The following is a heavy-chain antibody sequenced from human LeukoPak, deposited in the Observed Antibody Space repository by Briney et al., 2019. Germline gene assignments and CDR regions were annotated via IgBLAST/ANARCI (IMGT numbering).Heavy chain of an antibody. CDR1: GGTFSSYG. J-gene: IGHJ4*02. D-gene: IGHD1-7*01. V-gene: IGHV1-69*05. CDR2: IIPIFGTA. CDR3: ARVTGTEGDYFDY. Sequence: GASVKVSCTATGGTFSSYGISWLRQAPGQGPAWMGGIIPIFGTANYAQKFQGRVTITTDESTSTAYMELSSLRSEDTAVYYCARVTGTEGDYFDYWGLGTVVTVSS.